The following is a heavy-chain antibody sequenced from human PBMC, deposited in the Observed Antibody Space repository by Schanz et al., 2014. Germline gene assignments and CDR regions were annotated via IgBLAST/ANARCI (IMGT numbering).Heavy chain of an antibody. V-gene: IGHV1-2*06. Sequence: QVQLVQSGAELKNPGASVKVSCKASGYSFSAYYIHWMRQAPGQGLEWLGRFTHISQKFQGRVTMTTDTSTSTAYMELRSLRSDDTAVYYCARGGYSSGWYDRDIAHFDYWGQGTLVTVSS. CDR2: FT. J-gene: IGHJ4*02. CDR3: ARGGYSSGWYDRDIAHFDY. CDR1: GYSFSAYY. D-gene: IGHD6-19*01.